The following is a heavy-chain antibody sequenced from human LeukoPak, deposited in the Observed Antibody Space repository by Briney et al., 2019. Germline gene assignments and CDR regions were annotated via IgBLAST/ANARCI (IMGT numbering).Heavy chain of an antibody. D-gene: IGHD3-10*01. CDR2: ISAYNGNT. CDR1: GYTFASYG. Sequence: GASVKVSCKASGYTFASYGISWVRQAPGQGLEWMGWISAYNGNTNYAQKLQGRVTTTTDTSTSTAYMELRSLRSDDTAVYYCARGPYYYGSGSYDYWGQGTLVTVSS. V-gene: IGHV1-18*01. J-gene: IGHJ4*02. CDR3: ARGPYYYGSGSYDY.